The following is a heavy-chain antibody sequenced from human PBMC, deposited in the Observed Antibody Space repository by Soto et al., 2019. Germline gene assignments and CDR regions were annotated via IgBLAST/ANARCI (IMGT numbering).Heavy chain of an antibody. D-gene: IGHD6-19*01. V-gene: IGHV3-23*01. Sequence: EVQLLDSGGGLVQPGGSLRLSCAXSGXTFSSSAMSWVRQAPGKGLEWVSAVSGSGGTTYYADSVRGRFTISRDNSKNTLYLQMNSLRAEDTSIYFCARCTVDTIVTSGWCHYLDPWGQGTLVTVSS. CDR2: VSGSGGTT. CDR1: GXTFSSSA. CDR3: ARCTVDTIVTSGWCHYLDP. J-gene: IGHJ5*02.